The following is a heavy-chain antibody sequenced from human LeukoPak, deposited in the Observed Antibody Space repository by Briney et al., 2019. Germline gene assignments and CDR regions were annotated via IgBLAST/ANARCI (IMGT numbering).Heavy chain of an antibody. D-gene: IGHD3-22*01. CDR3: ARAGFYYDSSGLLDH. CDR2: IYYNGNT. J-gene: IGHJ4*02. V-gene: IGHV4-31*03. CDR1: GGSISSGTYY. Sequence: PSETLSLTCTVSGGSISSGTYYWSWIRQHPGKGLEWIGYIYYNGNTYYNPSLKSRLTISADTSKNQFSLKLSSVTAADTAVYYCARAGFYYDSSGLLDHWGQGTLVTVSS.